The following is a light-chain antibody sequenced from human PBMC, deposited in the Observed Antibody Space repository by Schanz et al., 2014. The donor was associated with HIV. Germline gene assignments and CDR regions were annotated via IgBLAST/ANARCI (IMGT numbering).Light chain of an antibody. Sequence: QSALTQPPSASGSPGQSVTISCTGTSSDVGGYNYVSWYQQHPGKAPKLMIYDVSNRPSGVSNRFSGSKSGNTASLTISGLQAEDEGKYYCCSYGGRSVVFGGGTKLTVL. J-gene: IGLJ2*01. CDR3: CSYGGRSVV. CDR1: SSDVGGYNY. V-gene: IGLV2-8*01. CDR2: DVS.